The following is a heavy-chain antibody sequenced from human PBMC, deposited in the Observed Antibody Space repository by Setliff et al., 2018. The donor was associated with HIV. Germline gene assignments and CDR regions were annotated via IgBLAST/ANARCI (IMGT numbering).Heavy chain of an antibody. CDR1: GYSFTSYW. CDR3: ARTDCSSTSCYSVY. CDR2: IDPSDSYT. J-gene: IGHJ4*02. V-gene: IGHV5-10-1*01. D-gene: IGHD2-2*01. Sequence: ESLKISCKGSGYSFTSYWISWVRQMPGKGPEWMGRIDPSDSYTNYSPSFQGHVTISADKSISTAYLQWSSLKASDTAMYYCARTDCSSTSCYSVYWGQGTLVTVSS.